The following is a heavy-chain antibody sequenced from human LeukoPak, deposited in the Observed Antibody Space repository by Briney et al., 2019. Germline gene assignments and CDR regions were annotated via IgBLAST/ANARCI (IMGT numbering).Heavy chain of an antibody. CDR1: GFTFSAYG. CDR2: IWNDGSNK. CDR3: ARDRRVGATWSVGAFDI. Sequence: GGSLRLSCVASGFTFSAYGMYWVRQAPGKGLEWVAVIWNDGSNKYYGDSVKGRFTISRDNAKNSLSLQMNSLRAEDTAIYYCARDRRVGATWSVGAFDIWGQGTTVTVSS. V-gene: IGHV3-33*01. J-gene: IGHJ3*02. D-gene: IGHD1-26*01.